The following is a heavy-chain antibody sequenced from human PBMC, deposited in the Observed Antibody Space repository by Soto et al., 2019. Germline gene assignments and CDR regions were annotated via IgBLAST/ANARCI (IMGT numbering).Heavy chain of an antibody. CDR2: IYYSGST. CDR1: GGSISSGGYY. D-gene: IGHD3-22*01. J-gene: IGHJ5*02. Sequence: PSETLSLTCTVSGGSISSGGYYWSWIRQHPGKGLEWIGYIYYSGSTYYNPSLKSRVTIPVDTSKNQFSLKLSSVTAADTAVYYCARETAYYYDSSGSDSWFDPWGQGTLVTVS. V-gene: IGHV4-31*03. CDR3: ARETAYYYDSSGSDSWFDP.